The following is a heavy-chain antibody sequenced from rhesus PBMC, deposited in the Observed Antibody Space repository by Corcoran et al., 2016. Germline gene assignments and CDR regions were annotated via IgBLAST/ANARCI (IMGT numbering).Heavy chain of an antibody. J-gene: IGHJ4*01. CDR2: IYGSGSST. CDR1: GGSISSSY. D-gene: IGHD4-23*01. Sequence: QLQLQESGPGLVKPSETLSVTCAVSGGSISSSYWSWIRQAPGKGLEWIGYIYGSGSSTNYNPSLKSRVTLSVDTSKNQFSLKLSSVTAADTAVYYCARGGVYTRYTVTTPFDYWGQGVLVTVSS. CDR3: ARGGVYTRYTVTTPFDY. V-gene: IGHV4-169*01.